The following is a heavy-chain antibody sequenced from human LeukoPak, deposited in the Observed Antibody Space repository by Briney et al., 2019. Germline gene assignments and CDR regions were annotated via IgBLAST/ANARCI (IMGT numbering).Heavy chain of an antibody. CDR3: TTELDYGDYDY. CDR1: GFIFRNPW. J-gene: IGHJ4*02. Sequence: GGSVRLPRAACGFIFRNPWMRWVRQARTRGLEGVGRIKWKSDCGQREYAPPEKRSYNISRNESKNTMYLQMNRLKTEDTAAYYCTTELDYGDYDYWGQGTLVTVSS. V-gene: IGHV3-15*01. CDR2: IKWKSDCGQR. D-gene: IGHD4-17*01.